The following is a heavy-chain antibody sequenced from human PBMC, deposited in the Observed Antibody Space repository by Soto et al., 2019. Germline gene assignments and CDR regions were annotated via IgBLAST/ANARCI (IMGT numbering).Heavy chain of an antibody. CDR1: GFTFSSYA. CDR2: ISGSGGST. CDR3: AKGYCSGDRCYRPSDY. V-gene: IGHV3-23*01. D-gene: IGHD2-15*01. J-gene: IGHJ4*02. Sequence: PVGSLGLSCAASGFTFSSYAMSWVRQAPWKGLEWVSAISGSGGSTYYADSVKGRFTISRDNSKNTLYLQMNSLRAEDTAVYYCAKGYCSGDRCYRPSDYWGQGSLVSVSS.